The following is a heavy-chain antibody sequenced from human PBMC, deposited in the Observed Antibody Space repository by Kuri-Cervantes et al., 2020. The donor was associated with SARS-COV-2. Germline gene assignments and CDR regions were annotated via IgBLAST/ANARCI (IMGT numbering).Heavy chain of an antibody. J-gene: IGHJ4*02. CDR3: ARGRTSSS. CDR2: INHSGST. Sequence: SCAVYGGSFSGYYWSWIRQPPGKGLEWIGEINHSGSTNYNPSLKSRVTISVDTSKNQFSLKLSSVTAADTAVYYCARGRTSSSWDQGTLVTVSS. D-gene: IGHD6-13*01. V-gene: IGHV4-34*01. CDR1: GGSFSGYY.